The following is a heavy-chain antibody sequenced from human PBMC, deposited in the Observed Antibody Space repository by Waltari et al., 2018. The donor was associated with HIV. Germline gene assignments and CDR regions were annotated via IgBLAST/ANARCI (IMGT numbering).Heavy chain of an antibody. J-gene: IGHJ6*02. Sequence: EVQLVESGGGLVQPGGSLRLSCSASGFTFRSSAMHWVRQAPGKGLEYVSAISNNGHSTYYADSVKGRFTISRDNSKNTLNLQMSSLRAEDTAVYYCVKEGGYCSGGRCYYYGMDVWGQGTTVTVSS. V-gene: IGHV3-64D*06. D-gene: IGHD2-15*01. CDR3: VKEGGYCSGGRCYYYGMDV. CDR1: GFTFRSSA. CDR2: ISNNGHST.